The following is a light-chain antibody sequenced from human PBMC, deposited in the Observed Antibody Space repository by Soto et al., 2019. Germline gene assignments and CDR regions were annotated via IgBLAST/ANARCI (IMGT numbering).Light chain of an antibody. Sequence: QSALTQPASVSGSPGQSITISCTGTSSDVGGYNYVSWYQQHPGKAPKLMIYDVSNRPSGVSNRFSGSKSVNTASLTISGLQADDEADYYCSSYTSSSTLVVFGGGTKVTVL. V-gene: IGLV2-14*01. CDR2: DVS. CDR3: SSYTSSSTLVV. J-gene: IGLJ2*01. CDR1: SSDVGGYNY.